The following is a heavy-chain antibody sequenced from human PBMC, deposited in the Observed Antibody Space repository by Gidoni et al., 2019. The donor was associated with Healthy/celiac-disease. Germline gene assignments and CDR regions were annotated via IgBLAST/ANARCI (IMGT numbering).Heavy chain of an antibody. CDR2: IIGSGGST. V-gene: IGHV3-23*01. CDR3: AKGNSRYYYDSSGYCLFDY. Sequence: EVQLLESGGGLVQPGGSLRLSCAASGFTVSSYAMRWVRQAPGKGLEWVSAIIGSGGSTYYADSVKGRFTISRDNSKNTLYLQMNSLRAEDTAVYYCAKGNSRYYYDSSGYCLFDYWGQGTLVTVSS. D-gene: IGHD3-22*01. CDR1: GFTVSSYA. J-gene: IGHJ4*02.